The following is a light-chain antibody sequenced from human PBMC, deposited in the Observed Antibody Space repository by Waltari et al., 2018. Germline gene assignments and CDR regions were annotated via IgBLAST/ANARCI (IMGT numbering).Light chain of an antibody. J-gene: IGKJ1*01. V-gene: IGKV4-1*01. CDR3: HQYSSTPRA. CDR2: WAS. CDR1: QSLLYSSKNKNY. Sequence: DIVMTQSPDSLAVSLGERATINCKSSQSLLYSSKNKNYLAWYQQKPGQPPKLLIYWASTRESGVPDRFSGSGSGTDFTLTISSLQAEDVAVYYCHQYSSTPRAFGQGTKVEIK.